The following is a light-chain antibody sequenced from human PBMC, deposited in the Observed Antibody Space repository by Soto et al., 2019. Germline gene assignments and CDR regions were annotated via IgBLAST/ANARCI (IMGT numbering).Light chain of an antibody. Sequence: QTVVTQEPSFSVSPGGTVTLTCGLSSGSVSTGHFPSWYQQTPGQAPRTLIYGTNSRSSGVPDRFSGSILGTKAALTITGAQADYESDYYCVLYMGGGTYVFGAGTKLTVL. CDR3: VLYMGGGTYV. CDR2: GTN. V-gene: IGLV8-61*01. J-gene: IGLJ1*01. CDR1: SGSVSTGHF.